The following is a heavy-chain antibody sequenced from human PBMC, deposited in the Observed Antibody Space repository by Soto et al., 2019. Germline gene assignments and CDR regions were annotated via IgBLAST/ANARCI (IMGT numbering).Heavy chain of an antibody. CDR2: ISSSGETI. Sequence: EVQVVESGGDVVQPGGSLRLSCVASGFTLSNYEINWVRQAPGKGLEWVSYISSSGETIYYADSVKGRFTVSRDNAKKSVHLQMNSLRAEDTAVYYCARDSFPFYDSEGRQGAFWGQGTLVTVSA. D-gene: IGHD3-16*01. CDR1: GFTLSNYE. CDR3: ARDSFPFYDSEGRQGAF. J-gene: IGHJ4*02. V-gene: IGHV3-48*03.